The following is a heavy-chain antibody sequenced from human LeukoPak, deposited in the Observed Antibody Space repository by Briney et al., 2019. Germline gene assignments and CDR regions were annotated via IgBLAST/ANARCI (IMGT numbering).Heavy chain of an antibody. CDR1: GFTFNTYT. CDR3: ARGSHFFDY. J-gene: IGHJ4*02. V-gene: IGHV3-48*02. D-gene: IGHD2/OR15-2a*01. Sequence: GGSLRLSCAASGFTFNTYTMSWVRQAPGKGLEWISTISSSGTTISYADSVKGRFAISRDNAKNSLDLQMNSLRDEDTAVCYCARGSHFFDYWGQGTLATVSS. CDR2: ISSSGTTI.